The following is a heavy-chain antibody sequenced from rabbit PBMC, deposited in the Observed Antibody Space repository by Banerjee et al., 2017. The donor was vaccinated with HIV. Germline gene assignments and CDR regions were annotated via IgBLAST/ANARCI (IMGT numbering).Heavy chain of an antibody. Sequence: QQLVESGGGLVKPGASLTLTCKASGIDFSSSYHMCWVRQAPGKGLEWIACIYAGSSTSTYYASWAKGRFTISKTSSTTVTLQMTSLTAADTATYFCAKTGGGMSDPFYFDLWGQGTLRHRL. CDR2: IYAGSSTST. CDR1: GIDFSSSYH. D-gene: IGHD7-1*01. V-gene: IGHV1S40*01. CDR3: AKTGGGMSDPFYFDL. J-gene: IGHJ4*01.